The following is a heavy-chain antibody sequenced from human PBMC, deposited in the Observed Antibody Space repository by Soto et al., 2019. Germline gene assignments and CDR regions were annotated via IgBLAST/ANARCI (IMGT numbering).Heavy chain of an antibody. D-gene: IGHD1-26*01. J-gene: IGHJ6*02. CDR2: IDWNGGST. V-gene: IGHV3-9*01. CDR3: VKGRGSYFVYFGLDV. CDR1: GFTFDDYA. Sequence: EVQLVESGGGLVQPGRSLRLSCVASGFTFDDYAMHWVRQTPGKGLEWVSSIDWNGGSTAYADSVKGRFTISRDNARNSLYLQMNSLRPEDTALYYSVKGRGSYFVYFGLDVWGQGTTVTVSS.